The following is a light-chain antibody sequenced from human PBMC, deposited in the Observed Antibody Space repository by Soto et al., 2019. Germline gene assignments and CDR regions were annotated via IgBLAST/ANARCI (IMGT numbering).Light chain of an antibody. Sequence: EIVLTQTPATLSVSPGERATLSCRASRSLSNTLAWYQQRPGQAPRLLIYGASTRATGVPARFSGSGSGTEFALTIDRLQSEDAAIYYCQQRSNWYTFGQGTKLEIK. CDR1: RSLSNT. CDR3: QQRSNWYT. CDR2: GAS. J-gene: IGKJ2*01. V-gene: IGKV3-15*01.